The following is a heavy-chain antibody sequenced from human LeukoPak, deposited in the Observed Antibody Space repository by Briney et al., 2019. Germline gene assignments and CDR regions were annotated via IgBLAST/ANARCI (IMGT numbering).Heavy chain of an antibody. V-gene: IGHV3-64*04. CDR3: ARYYGDYAFDI. D-gene: IGHD4-17*01. CDR2: ISSNGGSI. J-gene: IGHJ3*02. Sequence: GGSLRLSCSASGFTFSSYAMHWVRQAPGKGLEYVSVISSNGGSIYYADSVKGRFTISRDNSKNTLYLQMNSLRAEDTAVYYCARYYGDYAFDIWGQGTMVTVSS. CDR1: GFTFSSYA.